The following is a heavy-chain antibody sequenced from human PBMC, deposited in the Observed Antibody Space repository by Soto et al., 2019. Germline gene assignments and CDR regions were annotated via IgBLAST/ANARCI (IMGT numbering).Heavy chain of an antibody. D-gene: IGHD6-13*01. CDR3: ARVGYSSLRTPKGEYGMDV. CDR2: INPNSGGT. CDR1: GYTFTGYY. Sequence: QVQLVQSGAEVKKPGASVKVSCKASGYTFTGYYMHWVRQAPGQGLEWMGWINPNSGGTNYAQKFQGWVTMTRDTSISTAYMELSRLRPDDTAVYYCARVGYSSLRTPKGEYGMDVWGQGTTVTVSS. J-gene: IGHJ6*02. V-gene: IGHV1-2*04.